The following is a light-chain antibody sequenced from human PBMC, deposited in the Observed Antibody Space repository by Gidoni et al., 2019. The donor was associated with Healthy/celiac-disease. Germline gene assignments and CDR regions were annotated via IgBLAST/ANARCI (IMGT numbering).Light chain of an antibody. CDR1: QDISNY. J-gene: IGKJ1*01. CDR2: DAS. V-gene: IGKV1-33*01. Sequence: DIQMTQSPSSLSASVGDRVTITCQASQDISNYLNWYQQKPGKAPKLLIYDASNLETGVPSRFSGSGSGTDFTFTNSSLQPEDIATYYCQQYDNLPPTWTFGQGTKVEIK. CDR3: QQYDNLPPTWT.